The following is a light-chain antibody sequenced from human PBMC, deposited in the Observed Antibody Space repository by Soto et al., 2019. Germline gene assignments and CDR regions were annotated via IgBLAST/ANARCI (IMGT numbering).Light chain of an antibody. Sequence: DIQMTQSPSTLSASVGDRVTITCRASQSISSWVAWYQQKLGKAPKLLIYKASSLESGVPSRFSGSGSGTDCTLTISSLQPDDFATYYCQQYNSYPYTFGQGTKLEIK. CDR1: QSISSW. CDR3: QQYNSYPYT. V-gene: IGKV1-5*03. CDR2: KAS. J-gene: IGKJ2*01.